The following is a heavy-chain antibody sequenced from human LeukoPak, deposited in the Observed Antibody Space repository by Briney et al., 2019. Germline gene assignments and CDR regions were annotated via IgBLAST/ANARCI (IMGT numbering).Heavy chain of an antibody. CDR3: ARARITVAGTGIILDWFDP. CDR2: MYHSGST. CDR1: GGSISSSNW. V-gene: IGHV4-4*02. Sequence: PSETLSLTCAVSGGSISSSNWWSWVRQPPGKGLEWIGSMYHSGSTYYNPSLKSRVTISLDTSKNQFSLKLSSVTAADTAVYYCARARITVAGTGIILDWFDPWGQGTLVTVSS. J-gene: IGHJ5*02. D-gene: IGHD6-19*01.